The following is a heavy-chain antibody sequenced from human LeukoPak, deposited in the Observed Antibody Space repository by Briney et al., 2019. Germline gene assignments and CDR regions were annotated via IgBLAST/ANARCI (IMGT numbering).Heavy chain of an antibody. CDR2: IYYSGST. CDR1: GGSISSYY. CDR3: ARRYYYDSSGYPDHDAFDI. V-gene: IGHV4-59*08. Sequence: SETLSLTCTVSGGSISSYYWSWIRQPPGKGLEWIGYIYYSGSTNYNPSLKSRVTISVDTSKNQFSLKLSSVTAADTAVYYCARRYYYDSSGYPDHDAFDIWGQGTMVTVSS. D-gene: IGHD3-22*01. J-gene: IGHJ3*02.